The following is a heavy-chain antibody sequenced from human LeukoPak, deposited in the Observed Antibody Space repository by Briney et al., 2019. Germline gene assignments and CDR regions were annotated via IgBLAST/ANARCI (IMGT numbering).Heavy chain of an antibody. V-gene: IGHV3-23*01. J-gene: IGHJ4*02. CDR2: ITSDGDNT. D-gene: IGHD5-12*01. CDR3: AKVPGPWIYRYYFDC. Sequence: GGSLRLSCAASGFTFSAFAMTWVRQAPGKGLEWVSTITSDGDNTYSADSVKGRFTISRDNSKNTLYLQMNSLRAEDTAVYYCAKVPGPWIYRYYFDCWGQGTLVTVSS. CDR1: GFTFSAFA.